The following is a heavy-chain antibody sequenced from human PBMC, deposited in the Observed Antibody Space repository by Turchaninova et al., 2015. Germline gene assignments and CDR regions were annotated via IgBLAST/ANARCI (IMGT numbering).Heavy chain of an antibody. J-gene: IGHJ4*02. CDR3: ARGFCSDSACYVDF. D-gene: IGHD3-3*01. CDR2: IRKKINRYST. V-gene: IGHV3-72*01. CDR1: GFTFSDHS. Sequence: DVQLVESGGDLVQPGKSLGLSCAASGFTFSDHSLDWVRQAPGKGLEWVGRIRKKINRYSTEYARFGNGKYTIWRDDSNNVLDLQMNSLRTEDTAVYFCARGFCSDSACYVDFWGQGTLVTVSS.